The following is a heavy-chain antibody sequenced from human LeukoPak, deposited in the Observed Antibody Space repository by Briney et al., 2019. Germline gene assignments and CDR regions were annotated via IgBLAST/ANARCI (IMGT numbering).Heavy chain of an antibody. J-gene: IGHJ5*02. CDR1: GFMFSSYA. V-gene: IGHV4-38-2*01. CDR3: ASRKVPNGDHEKWFDP. Sequence: GSLRLSCAASGFMFSSYAMSWIRQPPGKGLEWIGSLFNGETTYYNPSLKSRVTMSVDPSRSQFSLILNSVTAADTAVYYCASRKVPNGDHEKWFDPWGQGTLVTVSS. D-gene: IGHD4-17*01. CDR2: LFNGETT.